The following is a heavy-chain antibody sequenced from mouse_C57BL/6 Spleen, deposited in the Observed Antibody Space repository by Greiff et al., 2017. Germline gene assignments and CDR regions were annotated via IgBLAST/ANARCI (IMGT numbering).Heavy chain of an antibody. J-gene: IGHJ3*01. CDR1: GYTFTSYW. CDR2: IDPNCGGT. V-gene: IGHV1-72*01. D-gene: IGHD2-1*01. CDR3: ASPQDGNCGSWFAY. Sequence: VKLQQPGAELVKPGASVKLSCKASGYTFTSYWMHWVKQRPGRGLEWIGRIDPNCGGTKYNEKFKSKATLTVDKPSSTAYMQLSSLTSEDSAVYYCASPQDGNCGSWFAYWGQGALVTVSA.